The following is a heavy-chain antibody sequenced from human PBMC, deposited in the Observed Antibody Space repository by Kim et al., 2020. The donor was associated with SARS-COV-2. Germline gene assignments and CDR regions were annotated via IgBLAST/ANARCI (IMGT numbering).Heavy chain of an antibody. CDR2: INHSGST. D-gene: IGHD6-13*01. J-gene: IGHJ6*02. CDR3: ARGHIAAAGKVPYYYYGKDV. CDR1: GGSFSGYY. Sequence: SETLSLTCAVYGGSFSGYYWSWIRQPPGKGLEWIGEINHSGSTNYNPSLKSRVTISVDTSKNQFSLKLSSVTAADTAVYHCARGHIAAAGKVPYYYYGKDVWGQGNTLTVSS. V-gene: IGHV4-34*01.